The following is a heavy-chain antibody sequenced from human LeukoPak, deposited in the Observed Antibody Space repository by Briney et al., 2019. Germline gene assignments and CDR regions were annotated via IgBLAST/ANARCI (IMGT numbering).Heavy chain of an antibody. V-gene: IGHV5-51*01. D-gene: IGHD4-17*01. Sequence: GESLKISCKGSGYSFTSYWIAWVRQMPGKGLEWMGIIYPGDSDTRYGPSFQGQVTISADKSISTAFLQWSSLKASDTAIYYCARRLAATSDFQYWGQGTLVTVSS. J-gene: IGHJ4*02. CDR3: ARRLAATSDFQY. CDR2: IYPGDSDT. CDR1: GYSFTSYW.